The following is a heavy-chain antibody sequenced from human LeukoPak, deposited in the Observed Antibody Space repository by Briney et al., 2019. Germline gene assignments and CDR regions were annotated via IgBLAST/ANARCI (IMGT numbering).Heavy chain of an antibody. Sequence: SETLSLTCAVYGGSFSGYYWSWIRQPPGKGLEWIGEINHSGSTNYNPSLKSRVTISVDTSKNQFSLKLSSVTAAGTAVYYCAREGRPGAYYFDYWGQGTLVTVSS. J-gene: IGHJ4*02. CDR3: AREGRPGAYYFDY. CDR2: INHSGST. CDR1: GGSFSGYY. D-gene: IGHD1-26*01. V-gene: IGHV4-34*01.